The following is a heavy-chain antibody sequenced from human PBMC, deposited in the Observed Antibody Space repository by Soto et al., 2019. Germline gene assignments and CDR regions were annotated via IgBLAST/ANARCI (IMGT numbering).Heavy chain of an antibody. J-gene: IGHJ3*02. Sequence: ASVKVSCKASGYTFTGYYMHWVRQAPGQGLEWMGWINPNSGGTNYAQKFQGWVTMTRDTSISTAYMELGRLRSDDTAVYYCARPRVYGSSTSCSSLGAFDIWGQGTMVTVAS. CDR2: INPNSGGT. D-gene: IGHD2-2*01. CDR1: GYTFTGYY. V-gene: IGHV1-2*04. CDR3: ARPRVYGSSTSCSSLGAFDI.